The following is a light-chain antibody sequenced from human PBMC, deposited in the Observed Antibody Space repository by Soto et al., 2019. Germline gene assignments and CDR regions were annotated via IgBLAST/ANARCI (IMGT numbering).Light chain of an antibody. CDR3: AAWDDSLSGGV. V-gene: IGLV1-47*01. J-gene: IGLJ3*02. CDR1: SSNIGSNY. CDR2: RND. Sequence: QSVLTQPPSASGTPGQRVTISCSGSSSNIGSNYVYWYKQLPGTAPKLLIYRNDQRPSGVPDRISGSQSGTSASLAISGLRSEDEADYYCAAWDDSLSGGVFGGGTKLTVL.